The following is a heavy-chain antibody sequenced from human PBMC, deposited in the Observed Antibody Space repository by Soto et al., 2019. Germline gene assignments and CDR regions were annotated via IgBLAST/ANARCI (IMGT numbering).Heavy chain of an antibody. CDR2: ISAYNGNT. D-gene: IGHD3-3*01. Sequence: GASVKVSCKASGYTFTSYGISWVRQAPGQGLEWMGWISAYNGNTNYAQKLQGRVTMTTDTSTSTAYMELRSLRSDDTAVYYCAGAARITIFGVVIMDAFDIWGQGTMVTVSS. V-gene: IGHV1-18*01. J-gene: IGHJ3*02. CDR3: AGAARITIFGVVIMDAFDI. CDR1: GYTFTSYG.